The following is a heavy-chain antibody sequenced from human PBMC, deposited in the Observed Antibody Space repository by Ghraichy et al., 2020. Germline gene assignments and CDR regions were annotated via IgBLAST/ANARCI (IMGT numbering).Heavy chain of an antibody. CDR3: ARQTTLDDWYFDL. CDR2: IYYSGST. V-gene: IGHV4-59*01. J-gene: IGHJ2*01. CDR1: GGSISSYY. Sequence: SETLSLTCTVSGGSISSYYWSWIRQPPGKGLEWIGYIYYSGSTNYNPTLKSRVTISVDTSKNQFFLKLSSVTAADTAVYYCARQTTLDDWYFDLWGLGTLVTVSS. D-gene: IGHD4-17*01.